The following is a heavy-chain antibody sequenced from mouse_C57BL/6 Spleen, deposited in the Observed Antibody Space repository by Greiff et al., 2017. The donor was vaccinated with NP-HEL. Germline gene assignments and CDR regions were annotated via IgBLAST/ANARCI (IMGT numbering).Heavy chain of an antibody. D-gene: IGHD1-1*01. CDR3: ARHGSSYGWFAY. CDR1: GYTFTDYY. V-gene: IGHV1-76*01. J-gene: IGHJ3*01. CDR2: IYPGSGNT. Sequence: QVHVKQSGAELVRPGASVKLSCKASGYTFTDYYINWVKQRPGQGLEWIARIYPGSGNTYYNEKFKGKATLTAEKSSSTAYMQLSSLTSEDSAVYFCARHGSSYGWFAYWGQGTLVTVSA.